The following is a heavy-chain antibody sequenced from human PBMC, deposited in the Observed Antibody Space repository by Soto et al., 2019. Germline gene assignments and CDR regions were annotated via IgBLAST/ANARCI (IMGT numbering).Heavy chain of an antibody. D-gene: IGHD6-13*01. CDR3: AKDSPYLYSSSWLYYFDY. Sequence: EVQLLESGGGLVQPGGSLRLSCAASGFTFSSYAMSWVRQAPGKGLEWVSAISGSGGSTYYADSVKGRFTISRDNSKNTLYLQMNSVRAEDTAVYYCAKDSPYLYSSSWLYYFDYWGQGTLVTVSS. CDR2: ISGSGGST. CDR1: GFTFSSYA. J-gene: IGHJ4*02. V-gene: IGHV3-23*01.